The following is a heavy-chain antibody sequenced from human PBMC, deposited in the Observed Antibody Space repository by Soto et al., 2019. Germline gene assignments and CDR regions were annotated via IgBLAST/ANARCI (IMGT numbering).Heavy chain of an antibody. V-gene: IGHV4-59*11. J-gene: IGHJ5*02. Sequence: QVQLQESGPGLVKPWETLSLTCTDSGGSINSHYWSWIRQPPGEGLEWIGNILYSGSTNYNPSLESRVTISMAASKDQFSLRLTSVTTADTAVYFCAREVRKSGNSGYDWGQIDLWGQGTLATVSS. CDR1: GGSINSHY. D-gene: IGHD5-12*01. CDR3: AREVRKSGNSGYDWGQIDL. CDR2: ILYSGST.